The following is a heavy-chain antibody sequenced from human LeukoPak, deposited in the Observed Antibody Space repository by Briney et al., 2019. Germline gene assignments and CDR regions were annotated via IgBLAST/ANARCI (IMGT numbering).Heavy chain of an antibody. J-gene: IGHJ4*02. Sequence: GGSLRLSCAASGFTVSSNYMSWVRQAPGKGLEWVSYISSRTGTIYYADSVKGRFTISRDNAKNSLYLQMNSLRAEDTAVYYCATEYYGSVSYYDYWGQGTLVTVSS. CDR1: GFTVSSNY. V-gene: IGHV3-48*04. CDR2: ISSRTGTI. D-gene: IGHD3-10*01. CDR3: ATEYYGSVSYYDY.